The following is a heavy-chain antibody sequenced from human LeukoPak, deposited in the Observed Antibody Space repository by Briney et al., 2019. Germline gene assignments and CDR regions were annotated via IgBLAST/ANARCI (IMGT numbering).Heavy chain of an antibody. CDR1: GGTFSSYA. V-gene: IGHV1-69*05. CDR2: IIPIFGTA. Sequence: PLASVKVSSKASGGTFSSYAISWVRQAPGQGLEWMGGIIPIFGTANYAQKFQGRVTITTDESTSTAYMELSSLRSEDTAVYHCARADAARSIAARPNYYYYYMDVWGKGTTVTVSS. J-gene: IGHJ6*03. CDR3: ARADAARSIAARPNYYYYYMDV. D-gene: IGHD6-6*01.